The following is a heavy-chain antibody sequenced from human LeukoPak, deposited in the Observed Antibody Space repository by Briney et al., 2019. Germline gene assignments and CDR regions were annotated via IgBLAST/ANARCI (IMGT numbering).Heavy chain of an antibody. Sequence: GGSLRLSCAASGFTFSSYSMNWVRRAPGKGLEWVSSISSSSSYIYYADSVKGRFTISRDNAKNSLYLQMNSLRAEDTAVYYCARDRDYGDYDDGMDVWGQGTTVTVSS. CDR1: GFTFSSYS. CDR2: ISSSSSYI. V-gene: IGHV3-21*01. J-gene: IGHJ6*02. D-gene: IGHD4-17*01. CDR3: ARDRDYGDYDDGMDV.